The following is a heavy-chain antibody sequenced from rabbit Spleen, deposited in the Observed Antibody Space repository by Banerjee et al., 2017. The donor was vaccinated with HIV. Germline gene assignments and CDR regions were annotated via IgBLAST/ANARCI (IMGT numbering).Heavy chain of an antibody. D-gene: IGHD1-1*01. J-gene: IGHJ4*02. Sequence: QSLEESGGDLVKPGASLTLTCTASGFSFSSSYDMTWVRQAPGKGLEYIGFSNIGGSAYYANWAKGRFTISRTSTTVDLKITRPTTEDTATYFCARYYNDNTYFGFNIWGQGTLVTVS. CDR1: GFSFSSSYD. CDR2: SNIGGSA. V-gene: IGHV1S69*01. CDR3: ARYYNDNTYFGFNI.